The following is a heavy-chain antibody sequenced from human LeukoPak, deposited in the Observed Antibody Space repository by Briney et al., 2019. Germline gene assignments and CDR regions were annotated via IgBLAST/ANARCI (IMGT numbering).Heavy chain of an antibody. Sequence: SETLSLTCAVYGGSFSSYYWTWIRQPPGKGLEWIGEINHSGSTNYNPSLKSRVTMSVDTSKNQFSLKLSSVTAADTAVYYCARDYYYGSGSYFNWFDPWGQGTLVTVSS. D-gene: IGHD3-10*01. J-gene: IGHJ5*02. CDR1: GGSFSSYY. CDR3: ARDYYYGSGSYFNWFDP. CDR2: INHSGST. V-gene: IGHV4-34*01.